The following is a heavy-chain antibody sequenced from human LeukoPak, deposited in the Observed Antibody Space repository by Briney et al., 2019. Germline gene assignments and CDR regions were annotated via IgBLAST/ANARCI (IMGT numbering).Heavy chain of an antibody. CDR3: AREGYGSRSRDNWLDP. CDR2: IYYSGSP. J-gene: IGHJ5*02. CDR1: GASVTTSY. V-gene: IGHV4-59*02. Sequence: SETLSLTCTVSGASVTTSYWSWLRQPPGKSPEWIGYIYYSGSPIYSPSLNSRVTISLDTSKNRFSLKLTSVTAADTAVYYCAREGYGSRSRDNWLDPWGQGTLVTVSS. D-gene: IGHD3-10*01.